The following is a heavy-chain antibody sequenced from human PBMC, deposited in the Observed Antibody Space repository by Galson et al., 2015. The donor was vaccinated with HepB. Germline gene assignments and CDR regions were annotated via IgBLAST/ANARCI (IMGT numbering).Heavy chain of an antibody. CDR3: AHSLGLVGPYFDY. V-gene: IGHV2-5*01. D-gene: IGHD2-8*02. CDR1: GFSLDTSGLA. CDR2: IYRNDDK. J-gene: IGHJ4*02. Sequence: PALVKPTQTLTLTCTFSGFSLDTSGLAVGWIRQPPGKALEWLALIYRNDDKRYRPSLKSRLTITQDASKNQVVLTMTNMGPVDTATYYCAHSLGLVGPYFDYWGQGILVTVSS.